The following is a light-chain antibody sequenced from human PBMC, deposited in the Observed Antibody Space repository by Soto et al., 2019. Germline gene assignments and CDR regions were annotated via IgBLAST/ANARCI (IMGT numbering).Light chain of an antibody. CDR3: AAWDDSLNGWV. CDR1: SSNIGSNT. V-gene: IGLV1-44*01. J-gene: IGLJ3*02. CDR2: SNN. Sequence: QSVLTQPPSASGTPGQRGTISCSGSSSNIGSNTVNWYQQLPGTAPKLLSYSNNQRPSGVPDRFSGSKSGNSASLAISGLQSEDEADYYCAAWDDSLNGWVFGGGTKVTV.